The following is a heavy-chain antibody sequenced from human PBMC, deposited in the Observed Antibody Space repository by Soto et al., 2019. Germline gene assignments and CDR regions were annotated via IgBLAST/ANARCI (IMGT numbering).Heavy chain of an antibody. CDR2: IYYSGST. V-gene: IGHV4-30-4*01. Sequence: SETLSLTCTVSGGSINSGDYYWSWIRQPPGKGLEWIGYIYYSGSTYYNPSLKSRVTISVDTSKNQFSLKLSSVTAADTAVYYCARDLAYYDFWSGYLYAFDIWGQGTMVTVSS. D-gene: IGHD3-3*01. CDR1: GGSINSGDYY. J-gene: IGHJ3*02. CDR3: ARDLAYYDFWSGYLYAFDI.